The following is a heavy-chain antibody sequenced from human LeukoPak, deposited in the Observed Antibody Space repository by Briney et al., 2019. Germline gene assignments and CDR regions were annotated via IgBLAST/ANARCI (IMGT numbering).Heavy chain of an antibody. D-gene: IGHD1-26*01. J-gene: IGHJ4*02. Sequence: SGTLSLTCTVSGGSTSSYSSGWIRQTPWKGGEWIGYISQGGSTNCTPSLKSRVTISVDTSKTQCSLNLSSVTPAATAVDYCARLRIVGATLYFDCWGQGIRVTDSS. CDR2: ISQGGST. CDR3: ARLRIVGATLYFDC. V-gene: IGHV4-59*01. CDR1: GGSTSSYS.